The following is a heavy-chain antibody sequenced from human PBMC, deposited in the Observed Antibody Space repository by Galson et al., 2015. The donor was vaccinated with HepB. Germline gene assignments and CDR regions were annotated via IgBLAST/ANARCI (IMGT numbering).Heavy chain of an antibody. J-gene: IGHJ4*02. Sequence: LRLSCAASGFTFSSYSMHWIRQPPGKGLEWIGYIYFSGNANYNPSLKSRVTISVDTSKNQFSLKLNSVTAADTAVYYCARAVVPAPAPFDYWGQGALVTVSS. D-gene: IGHD2-2*01. CDR1: GFTFSSYS. CDR2: IYFSGNA. CDR3: ARAVVPAPAPFDY. V-gene: IGHV4-59*01.